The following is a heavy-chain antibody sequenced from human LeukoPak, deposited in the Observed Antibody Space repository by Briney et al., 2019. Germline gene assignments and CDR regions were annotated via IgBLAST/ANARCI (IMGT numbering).Heavy chain of an antibody. CDR1: GASISSGGDY. Sequence: PSQTLSLTCTVSGASISSGGDYWTWIRQHPGKGLEWIGYIYYNGSTYYNPSLKSRVTISVDTSKNQFSLKLSSVTAADTAVYYCARFGPPNCSGGSCLFDYWGQGTLVTVSS. J-gene: IGHJ4*02. D-gene: IGHD2-15*01. CDR3: ARFGPPNCSGGSCLFDY. CDR2: IYYNGST. V-gene: IGHV4-31*03.